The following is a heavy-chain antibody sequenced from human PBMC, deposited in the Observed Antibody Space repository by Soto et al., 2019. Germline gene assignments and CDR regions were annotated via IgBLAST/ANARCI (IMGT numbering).Heavy chain of an antibody. V-gene: IGHV3-48*02. J-gene: IGHJ4*02. D-gene: IGHD3-16*01. CDR3: ASDLNIGSFDY. CDR1: GFTFSSYS. Sequence: GGSLRLSCAASGFTFSSYSMSWVRQAPGKGLEWVSYISSSSSSIYYADSVKGRFTVSRDTAKNSLYLQMNSLREEDTAVYYCASDLNIGSFDYWGQGT. CDR2: ISSSSSSI.